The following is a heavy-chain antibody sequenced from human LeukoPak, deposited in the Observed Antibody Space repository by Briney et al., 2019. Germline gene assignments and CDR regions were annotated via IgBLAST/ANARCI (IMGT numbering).Heavy chain of an antibody. J-gene: IGHJ4*02. D-gene: IGHD6-19*01. Sequence: ASVKVSCKASGYTFRSYDITWVRQAPGQGLEGMGWISPNNGNTNYAQKFQGRVTMTTDTTTSTDYMEMRRLRSEDTAVYYCARDKDSSGWHVADYWGQGTLVTVSA. CDR2: ISPNNGNT. CDR1: GYTFRSYD. CDR3: ARDKDSSGWHVADY. V-gene: IGHV1-18*01.